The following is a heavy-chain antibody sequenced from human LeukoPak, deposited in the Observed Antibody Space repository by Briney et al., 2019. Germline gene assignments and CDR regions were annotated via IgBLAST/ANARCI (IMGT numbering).Heavy chain of an antibody. CDR2: AKSDGSSI. D-gene: IGHD4-23*01. CDR3: AADLDYGGYSHFDF. CDR1: GFTFSSYW. V-gene: IGHV3-74*01. Sequence: GGSLRLSCAASGFTFSSYWMHWVRQAPGKGLVWVSRAKSDGSSIRYADSVKGRFTISRDNRKNTLWLQMNGLRAEDTAVYYCAADLDYGGYSHFDFWGQGSLVTVSS. J-gene: IGHJ4*02.